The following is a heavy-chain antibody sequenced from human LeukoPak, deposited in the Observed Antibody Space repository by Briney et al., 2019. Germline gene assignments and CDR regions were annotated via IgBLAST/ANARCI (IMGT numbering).Heavy chain of an antibody. D-gene: IGHD3-16*02. CDR2: IYYSGST. V-gene: IGHV4-39*07. CDR3: ARPAINYDYVWGSYRYTAGSYFDY. CDR1: GGSISSGSYY. J-gene: IGHJ4*02. Sequence: PSETLPLTCTVSGGSISSGSYYWGWIRQPPGKGLEWIGSIYYSGSTYYNPSLKSRVTISVDTSKNQFSLKLSSVTAADTAVYYCARPAINYDYVWGSYRYTAGSYFDYWGQGTLVTVSS.